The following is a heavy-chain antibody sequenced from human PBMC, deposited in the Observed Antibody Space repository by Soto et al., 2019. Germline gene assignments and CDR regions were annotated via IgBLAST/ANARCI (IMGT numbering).Heavy chain of an antibody. D-gene: IGHD6-13*01. CDR2: MNPNSGNT. CDR1: GYTFTSYD. Sequence: QVQLVQSGAEVKKPGASVKVSCKASGYTFTSYDINWVRQATGHGLEWMGWMNPNSGNTGYAQKFQGRVTITRNTSISTAYMELSSMRSEDTAVDYCAREPSERSSSWYWFDAWGQGTLVTVSS. J-gene: IGHJ5*02. V-gene: IGHV1-8*01. CDR3: AREPSERSSSWYWFDA.